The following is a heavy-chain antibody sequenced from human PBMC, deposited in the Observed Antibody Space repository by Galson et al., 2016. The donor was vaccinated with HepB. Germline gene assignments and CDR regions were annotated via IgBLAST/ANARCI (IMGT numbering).Heavy chain of an antibody. CDR2: INNDGSST. D-gene: IGHD1-26*01. J-gene: IGHJ4*02. V-gene: IGHV3-74*01. CDR3: SRGPPTVGAISARLDY. CDR1: RFTFSSYW. Sequence: SLRLSCAASRFTFSSYWMYWVRQAPGKGLMWVSRINNDGSSTSYADSVKGRFTISRDNAKNTLYLQMNSLRAEDTAVYYCSRGPPTVGAISARLDYWGQGTLVTVSS.